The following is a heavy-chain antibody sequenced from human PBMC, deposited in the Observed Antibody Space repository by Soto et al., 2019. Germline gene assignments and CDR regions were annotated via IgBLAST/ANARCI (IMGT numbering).Heavy chain of an antibody. CDR1: GYTFTGHY. J-gene: IGHJ4*02. CDR3: GRGRSGELVVFY. CDR2: IGPKNGDT. V-gene: IGHV1-2*02. Sequence: QVQLVQSGAEVKGSGTSVKVSCKASGYTFTGHYIHWVRQAPGQGFEWVGEIGPKNGDTRYAQKFQGRVAMTKDSSITTVYMELSNLSPDDTAVYYCGRGRSGELVVFYWGQGTLVTVHS. D-gene: IGHD1-7*01.